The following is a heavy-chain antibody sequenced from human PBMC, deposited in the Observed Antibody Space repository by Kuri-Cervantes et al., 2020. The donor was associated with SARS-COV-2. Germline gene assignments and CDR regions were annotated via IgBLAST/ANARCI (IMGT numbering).Heavy chain of an antibody. CDR2: INHSGST. D-gene: IGHD3-10*01. V-gene: IGHV4-34*01. J-gene: IGHJ4*02. Sequence: SETLSLACAVYGGSFSGYYWSWIRQPPGKGLECIGEINHSGSTNYNPSLKSRVTISVDTSKNQFSLKLSSVTAADTAVYYCARHAHYYGSGSYPRWWGQGTLVTVSS. CDR3: ARHAHYYGSGSYPRW. CDR1: GGSFSGYY.